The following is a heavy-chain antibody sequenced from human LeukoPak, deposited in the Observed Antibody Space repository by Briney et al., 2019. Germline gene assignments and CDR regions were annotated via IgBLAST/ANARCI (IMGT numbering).Heavy chain of an antibody. Sequence: PSETLSLTCTVSGGSISSYYWSWIRQPAGKGLEWIGRMYYSGSTNYNSSLKSRVTMSVDTSKNQFSLKLSSVSAADTAVYYCAREGYSGSDFDSWGQGTLVTVSS. V-gene: IGHV4-4*07. CDR1: GGSISSYY. CDR3: AREGYSGSDFDS. CDR2: MYYSGST. J-gene: IGHJ4*02. D-gene: IGHD2-21*01.